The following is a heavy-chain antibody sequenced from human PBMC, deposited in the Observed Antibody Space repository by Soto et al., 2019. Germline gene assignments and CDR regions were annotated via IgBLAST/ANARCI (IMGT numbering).Heavy chain of an antibody. CDR2: IYPRDSDT. V-gene: IGHV5-51*01. D-gene: IGHD6-19*01. CDR3: ARQHPLDSRVWFT. J-gene: IGHJ4*02. Sequence: GESLKISCKVSVDSFTGFWIGWVRQMPGKGLEWLGSIYPRDSDTRYSPSFQGQVTISADKSLSTAYLQWNSLQASDTAIYYCARQHPLDSRVWFTWGQGTLVTVSS. CDR1: VDSFTGFW.